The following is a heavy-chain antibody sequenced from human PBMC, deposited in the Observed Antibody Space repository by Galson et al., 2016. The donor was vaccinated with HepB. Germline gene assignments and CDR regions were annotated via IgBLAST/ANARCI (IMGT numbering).Heavy chain of an antibody. CDR2: FTPLYGTP. Sequence: SVKVSCKASGGTVNRYAISWVRQAPGLGLEWMGEFTPLYGTPKYAQKFQDRVTITADESTSTVYMEMRSLRFDDTAVYYCAREASTARFDPWGQGTLVTVSS. J-gene: IGHJ5*02. CDR1: GGTVNRYA. V-gene: IGHV1-69*13. CDR3: AREASTARFDP.